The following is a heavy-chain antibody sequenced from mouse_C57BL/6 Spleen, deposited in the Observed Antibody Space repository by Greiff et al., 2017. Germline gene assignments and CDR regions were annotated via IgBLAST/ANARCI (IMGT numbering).Heavy chain of an antibody. J-gene: IGHJ3*01. CDR2: INPNYGTT. Sequence: EVQLQESGPELVKPGASVKISCKASGYSFTDYNMNWVKQSNGRSLEWIGVINPNYGTTSYNQKFKGKATLTVDQSSSTAYMQLNSLTSKHSSVDYWASGDDYDEGSARFAYWGQGTLLTVSA. V-gene: IGHV1-39*01. D-gene: IGHD2-4*01. CDR3: ASGDDYDEGSARFAY. CDR1: GYSFTDYN.